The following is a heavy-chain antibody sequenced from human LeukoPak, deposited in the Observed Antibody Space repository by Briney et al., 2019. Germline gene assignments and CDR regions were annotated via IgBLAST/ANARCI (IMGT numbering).Heavy chain of an antibody. V-gene: IGHV4-59*08. D-gene: IGHD2-2*01. CDR2: IYYSGST. CDR1: GGSISSYY. J-gene: IGHJ5*02. CDR3: ARQLYCSSTSCYKNWFDP. Sequence: SETLSLTCTVSGGSISSYYWSWIRQPPGKGLEWIGYIYYSGSTNYNPSLKSRVTISVDTSKNQFSLKLSSVTAADTAVYYCARQLYCSSTSCYKNWFDPWGQGTLVTVSS.